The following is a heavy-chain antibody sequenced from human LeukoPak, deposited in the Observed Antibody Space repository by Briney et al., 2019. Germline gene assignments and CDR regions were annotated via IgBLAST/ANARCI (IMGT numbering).Heavy chain of an antibody. CDR3: ARDDGDGYSAGFY. CDR2: ISSSSSYI. J-gene: IGHJ4*02. V-gene: IGHV3-21*01. Sequence: GGSLRLSCAASGFTFSSYSMNWVRQAPGKGLEWVSSISSSSSYIYYADSVKGRFTISRDNAKNSLYLQMNSLRAEDTAVYYCARDDGDGYSAGFYWGQGTLVTVSS. D-gene: IGHD5-24*01. CDR1: GFTFSSYS.